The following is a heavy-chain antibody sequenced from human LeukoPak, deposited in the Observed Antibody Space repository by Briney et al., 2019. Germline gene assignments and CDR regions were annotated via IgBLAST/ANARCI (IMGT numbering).Heavy chain of an antibody. J-gene: IGHJ4*02. CDR2: IDSSGST. CDR3: SRLIYYFDY. D-gene: IGHD3-10*01. CDR1: GDSIRSYY. V-gene: IGHV4-59*08. Sequence: SETLSLICSVCGDSIRSYYWTWIREPRGKGREWIGYIDSSGSTNYNPSLKSRVTIAVDTSKNQCSLKLSSVTAADTAMYYCSRLIYYFDYWGQGTLVTVSS.